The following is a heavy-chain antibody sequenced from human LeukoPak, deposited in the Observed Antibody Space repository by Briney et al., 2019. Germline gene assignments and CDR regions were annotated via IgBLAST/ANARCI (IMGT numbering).Heavy chain of an antibody. CDR3: AKSRLYSSGSADY. V-gene: IGHV3-30*18. D-gene: IGHD6-19*01. CDR1: GFTFSDFG. Sequence: PGGSLRLSCAASGFTFSDFGMHWVRQAPGKGLEWVALISSDGINKYYADSVKGRFTISRDTSKSTLFLQMDSLRAEDTAVYNCAKSRLYSSGSADYWGQGTLVTVSS. CDR2: ISSDGINK. J-gene: IGHJ4*02.